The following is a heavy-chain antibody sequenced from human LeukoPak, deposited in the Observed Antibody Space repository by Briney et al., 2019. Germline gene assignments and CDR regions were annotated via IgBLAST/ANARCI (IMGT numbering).Heavy chain of an antibody. V-gene: IGHV4-4*02. J-gene: IGHJ4*02. D-gene: IGHD3-9*01. Sequence: SETLSLTCTVSGGSISRSNWWSWVRQPPGKGLEWIGEIHDTGSTNYNPPLKSRVTMSLDKSKNQFSLNLNSVTAADTAVYYCATYYDILSGYTFDYWGQGTLVAASS. CDR3: ATYYDILSGYTFDY. CDR2: IHDTGST. CDR1: GGSISRSNW.